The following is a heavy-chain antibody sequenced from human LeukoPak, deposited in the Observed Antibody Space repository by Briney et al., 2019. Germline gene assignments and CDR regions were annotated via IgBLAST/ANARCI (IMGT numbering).Heavy chain of an antibody. V-gene: IGHV1-46*01. J-gene: IGHJ2*01. CDR1: GYTFTSYY. Sequence: ASVKVSCKASGYTFTSYYMNWGGQAPGQGLEGMGILNPSGGSTSYAQKFQGRVTMTRDTSTNTVYMELSSLRSEDTAVFYCVRGASSIAALNPFWYFDLWGRGTLVTVSS. D-gene: IGHD6-6*01. CDR3: VRGASSIAALNPFWYFDL. CDR2: LNPSGGST.